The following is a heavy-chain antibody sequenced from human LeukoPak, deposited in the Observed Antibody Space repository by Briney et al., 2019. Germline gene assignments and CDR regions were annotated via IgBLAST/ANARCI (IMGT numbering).Heavy chain of an antibody. CDR3: ARHGAYYYDSSGYDPFDY. V-gene: IGHV4-59*08. CDR1: GGSISSYC. Sequence: PSETLSLTCTVSGGSISSYCWSWIRQPPGKGLEWIGYIYYSGSTNYNPSLKSRVTISVDTSKNQFSLKLSSVTAADTAVYYCARHGAYYYDSSGYDPFDYWGQGTLVTVSS. CDR2: IYYSGST. J-gene: IGHJ4*02. D-gene: IGHD3-22*01.